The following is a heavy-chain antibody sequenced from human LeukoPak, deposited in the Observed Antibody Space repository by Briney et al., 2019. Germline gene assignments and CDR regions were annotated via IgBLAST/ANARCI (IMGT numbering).Heavy chain of an antibody. J-gene: IGHJ5*02. CDR1: GFTFSDYY. V-gene: IGHV3-11*01. CDR2: ISISGTTT. Sequence: GGSLRLSCAASGFTFSDYYMTWIRQTPGKGLEWVSYISISGTTTFYVDSVKGRFTISRDNTKNSLYLQMNSLRAEDTAMYYCARGQGSPNWFDPWGQGTLVTVSS. CDR3: ARGQGSPNWFDP. D-gene: IGHD1-26*01.